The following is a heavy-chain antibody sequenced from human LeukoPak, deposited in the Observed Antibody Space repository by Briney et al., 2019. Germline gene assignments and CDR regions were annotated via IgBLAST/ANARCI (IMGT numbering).Heavy chain of an antibody. CDR3: ARHVLGLEELPWFDP. CDR2: INHSGST. J-gene: IGHJ5*02. D-gene: IGHD1-26*01. Sequence: SETLSLTCAVYGGSFSNYYWSWIRQPPGKGLEWIGEINHSGSTNYNPSHQSRVTMSVDTSKNQFSLKLSSVTAADTAVYYCARHVLGLEELPWFDPWGQGTLVTVSS. CDR1: GGSFSNYY. V-gene: IGHV4-34*01.